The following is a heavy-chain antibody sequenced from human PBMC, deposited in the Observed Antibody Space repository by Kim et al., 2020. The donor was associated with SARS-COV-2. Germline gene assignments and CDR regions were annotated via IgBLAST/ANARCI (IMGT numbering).Heavy chain of an antibody. Sequence: GGSLRLSCATSGFSFSSYGMTWVRQAPGKGLEWVSTISGSGSDTFYADPVKDRFTISRDNSKNTLYLQMNSLKDEDTAVYFCATPRWELTRGGYWGQGTL. CDR2: ISGSGSDT. J-gene: IGHJ4*02. D-gene: IGHD1-26*01. V-gene: IGHV3-23*01. CDR1: GFSFSSYG. CDR3: ATPRWELTRGGY.